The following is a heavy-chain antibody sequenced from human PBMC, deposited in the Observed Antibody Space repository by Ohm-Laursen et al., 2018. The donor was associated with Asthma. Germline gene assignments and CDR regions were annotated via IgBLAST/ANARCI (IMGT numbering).Heavy chain of an antibody. D-gene: IGHD3-16*01. CDR1: GFTFSDYF. CDR3: ATNLPYEAENY. J-gene: IGHJ4*02. V-gene: IGHV3-11*03. CDR2: ISSTGGYS. Sequence: SLRLSCAASGFTFSDYFLSWIRQAPGKGLEWVSFISSTGGYSNYAASVKGRFTISRDNAKNSLYLQMNSLRAEDTAVYYCATNLPYEAENYWGQGTLVTVSS.